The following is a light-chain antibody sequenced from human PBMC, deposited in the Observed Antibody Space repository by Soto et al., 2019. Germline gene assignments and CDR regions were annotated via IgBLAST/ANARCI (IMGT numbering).Light chain of an antibody. V-gene: IGLV1-44*01. CDR2: SNN. CDR3: AAWDDSLNGLLYV. Sequence: QSVLTQPPSASGTPGQRVTISCSGSSSNIGSNTVNWYRQLPGTAPKLLIYSNNQRPSGVPDRFSGSKSGTSASLAISGLQSEHEAHYYCAAWDDSLNGLLYVFGTGTKVTVL. J-gene: IGLJ1*01. CDR1: SSNIGSNT.